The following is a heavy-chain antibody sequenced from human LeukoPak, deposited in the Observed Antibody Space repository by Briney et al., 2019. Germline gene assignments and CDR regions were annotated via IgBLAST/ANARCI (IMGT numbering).Heavy chain of an antibody. V-gene: IGHV1-18*01. D-gene: IGHD3-10*01. J-gene: IGHJ5*02. CDR2: ISAYNGNT. CDR3: ARDSKAPRALLWFGAQTEGNWFDP. Sequence: ASVKVSCKASGYTFTSYGISWVRQAPGQGLEWMGWISAYNGNTNYAQKLQGRVTMTTDTSTSTAYMELRSLRSDDTAVYYCARDSKAPRALLWFGAQTEGNWFDPWGQGTLVTVSS. CDR1: GYTFTSYG.